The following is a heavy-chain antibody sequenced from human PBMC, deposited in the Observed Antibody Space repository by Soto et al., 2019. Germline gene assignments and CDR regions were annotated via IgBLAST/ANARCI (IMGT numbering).Heavy chain of an antibody. CDR2: INHSGST. D-gene: IGHD5-18*01. Sequence: SETLSLTCAVYGGSFSGYYWSWIRQPPGKGLEWIGEINHSGSTNYNPSLKSRVTISVDTSKNQFSLKLSSVTAADTAVYYCAVVDTAMADDYWGQGTLVTVSS. CDR1: GGSFSGYY. J-gene: IGHJ4*02. CDR3: AVVDTAMADDY. V-gene: IGHV4-34*01.